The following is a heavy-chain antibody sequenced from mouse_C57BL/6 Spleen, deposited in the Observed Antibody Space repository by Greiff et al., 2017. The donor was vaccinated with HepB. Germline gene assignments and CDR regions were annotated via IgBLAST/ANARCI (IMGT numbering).Heavy chain of an antibody. CDR3: RLVAVTYCYFDV. CDR1: GYTFTSYW. CDR2: IDPTDSYT. V-gene: IGHV1-50*01. D-gene: IGHD2-12*01. J-gene: IGHJ1*03. Sequence: QVQLQQPGAELVKPGASVKLSCKASGYTFTSYWMQWVKQRPGQGLEWIGEIDPTDSYTNYNEKFKGKATLTVDTSSSTAYMQLSSLTSADSAVYYCRLVAVTYCYFDVWGTGTTVTVSS.